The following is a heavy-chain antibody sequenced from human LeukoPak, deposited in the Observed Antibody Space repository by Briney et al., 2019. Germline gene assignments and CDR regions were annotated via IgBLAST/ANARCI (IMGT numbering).Heavy chain of an antibody. J-gene: IGHJ6*03. CDR1: GGSFSGYY. D-gene: IGHD4-11*01. V-gene: IGHV4-34*01. CDR2: INHSGST. Sequence: SETLSLTCAVYGGSFSGYYWSWIRQPPGKGLEWIGEINHSGSTNYNPSLKSRVTISVDTSKNQFSLKLSSVTAADTAVYYCARDSNSNYYYYYYMDVWGKGTTVTASS. CDR3: ARDSNSNYYYYYYMDV.